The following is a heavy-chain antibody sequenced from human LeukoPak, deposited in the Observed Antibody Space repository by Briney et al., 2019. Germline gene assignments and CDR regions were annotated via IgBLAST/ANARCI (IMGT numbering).Heavy chain of an antibody. CDR2: ISGSGGST. D-gene: IGHD6-19*01. V-gene: IGHV3-23*01. CDR3: AKSVALAYYYYYYGMDV. J-gene: IGHJ6*02. CDR1: GFTFSSYA. Sequence: GGSLRLSCAASGFTFSSYAMSWVRQAPGKGLEWVSAISGSGGSTYYADFVKGRFTISRDNSKNTLYLQMNSLRAEDTAVYYCAKSVALAYYYYYYGMDVWGQGTTVTVSS.